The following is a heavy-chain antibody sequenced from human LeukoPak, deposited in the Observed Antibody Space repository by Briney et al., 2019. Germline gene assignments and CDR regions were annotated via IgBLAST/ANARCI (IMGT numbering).Heavy chain of an antibody. CDR1: GYTFTGYY. CDR3: ARGASQRGYSYGYWYY. D-gene: IGHD5-18*01. J-gene: IGHJ4*02. V-gene: IGHV1-2*02. Sequence: ASVKVSCKASGYTFTGYYMHWVRQAPGQGLEWMGWINPNSGGTNYAQKFQGRVTMTRNTSISTAYMELSSLRSEDTAVYYCARGASQRGYSYGYWYYWGQGTLVTVSS. CDR2: INPNSGGT.